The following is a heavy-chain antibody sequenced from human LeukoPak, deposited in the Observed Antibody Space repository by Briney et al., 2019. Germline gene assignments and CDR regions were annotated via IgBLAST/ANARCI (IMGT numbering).Heavy chain of an antibody. Sequence: PGGSLRLSCAASGFTFNIYEMSWVRQAPGEGLEWVSYISNNGVTIYYADSVKGRFTISRDNAKNSLYLQMNSLRAEDTAVYYCARDDPGDYWGQGTLVTVSS. CDR3: ARDDPGDY. CDR1: GFTFNIYE. J-gene: IGHJ4*02. V-gene: IGHV3-48*03. CDR2: ISNNGVTI.